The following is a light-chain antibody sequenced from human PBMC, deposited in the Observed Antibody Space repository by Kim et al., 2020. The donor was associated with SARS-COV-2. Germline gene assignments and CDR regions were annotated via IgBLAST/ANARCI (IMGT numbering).Light chain of an antibody. CDR1: NIGTKN. V-gene: IGLV3-9*01. CDR3: QVWDSSTGA. CDR2: RNT. J-gene: IGLJ3*02. Sequence: VARGQPATIAYEGNNIGTKNVHWFQQKPGQAPVVVISRNTNRPSGIPERFSGSNSGNTATLTISRAQPGDETDSYCQVWDSSTGAFGGGTQLTVL.